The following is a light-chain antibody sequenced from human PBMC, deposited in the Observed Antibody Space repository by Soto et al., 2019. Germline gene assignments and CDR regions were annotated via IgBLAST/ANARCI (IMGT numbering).Light chain of an antibody. CDR1: QAIHSG. Sequence: ATQLTQSPSSLSASIGDRVTISCRASQAIHSGLAWYQVKAGMPPKVLIYDASKLQSGVPSRFSGRRSGTNFTLTISSLQPKDFAPYYCQKFTIYPLSFGGGTIVEIK. J-gene: IGKJ4*02. V-gene: IGKV1-13*02. CDR2: DAS. CDR3: QKFTIYPLS.